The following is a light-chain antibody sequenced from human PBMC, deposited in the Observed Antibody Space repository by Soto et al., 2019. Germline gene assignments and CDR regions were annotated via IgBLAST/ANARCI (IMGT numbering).Light chain of an antibody. CDR3: QQYNSYPWT. V-gene: IGKV1-5*01. CDR1: QTISSW. CDR2: DAS. Sequence: DIQMTHSPSTLSGSVGDRVTITFRSSQTISSWLAWYQQKPGKAPKLLIYDASSLESGVPSRFSGSGSGTEFTLTISSLQPDDFATYYCQQYNSYPWTFGQGTKVDIK. J-gene: IGKJ1*01.